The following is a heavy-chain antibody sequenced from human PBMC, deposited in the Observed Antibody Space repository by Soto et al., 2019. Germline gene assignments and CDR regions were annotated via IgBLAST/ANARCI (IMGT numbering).Heavy chain of an antibody. Sequence: EVQLLETGGGLVQPGGSLRLSCAASGFIFSDHAMSWVRQAPGKGLEWVAAISGSVGSTYYADSVRGRFTISRDNSNDTLYLQMNSLRDEDTAVYYCAKDRTIASRNFDAWGQGALVTVSS. V-gene: IGHV3-23*01. D-gene: IGHD6-6*01. J-gene: IGHJ4*02. CDR3: AKDRTIASRNFDA. CDR2: ISGSVGST. CDR1: GFIFSDHA.